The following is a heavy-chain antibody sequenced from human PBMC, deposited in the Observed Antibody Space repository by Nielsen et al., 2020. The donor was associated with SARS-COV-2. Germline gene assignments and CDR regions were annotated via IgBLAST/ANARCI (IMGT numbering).Heavy chain of an antibody. CDR1: GFTFSSYS. V-gene: IGHV3-21*04. D-gene: IGHD3-22*01. Sequence: GESLKISCAASGFTFSSYSMNWVRQAPGKGLEWVSSISSSSSYIYYADSVKGRFTISRDNAKNSLYLQMNSLRAEDTALYYCAKDISGYYDSSGYLDYWGQGTLVTVSS. CDR2: ISSSSSYI. CDR3: AKDISGYYDSSGYLDY. J-gene: IGHJ4*02.